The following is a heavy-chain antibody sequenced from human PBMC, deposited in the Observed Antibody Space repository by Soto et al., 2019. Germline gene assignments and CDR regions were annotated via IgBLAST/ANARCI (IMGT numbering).Heavy chain of an antibody. V-gene: IGHV1-18*01. CDR2: ISPYNGDT. CDR3: ARYCSSTSCDHYFDY. CDR1: GYSFTNHD. J-gene: IGHJ4*02. Sequence: ASVKVSCKASGYSFTNHDISWVRQAPGQGLEWMGWISPYNGDTNYAQKLQGRVTMTTDTSTSTAYMELRSLRPDDTAVYYCARYCSSTSCDHYFDYWGQGTLVTVSS. D-gene: IGHD2-2*01.